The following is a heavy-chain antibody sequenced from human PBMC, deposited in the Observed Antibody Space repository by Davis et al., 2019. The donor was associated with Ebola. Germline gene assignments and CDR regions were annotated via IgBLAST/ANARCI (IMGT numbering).Heavy chain of an antibody. V-gene: IGHV3-72*01. D-gene: IGHD1/OR15-1a*01. CDR1: GFTFSAWY. CDR2: SRNQDSRYNT. Sequence: PGGSLRLSCAVSGFTFSAWYMDWVRLTPGKGLEWVGLSRNQDSRYNTEYAASVRGRFTISRDDSEKSLYLQMNSLTIEDTAVYYCVTENWYRFESWGQGTLVTVSS. J-gene: IGHJ4*02. CDR3: VTENWYRFES.